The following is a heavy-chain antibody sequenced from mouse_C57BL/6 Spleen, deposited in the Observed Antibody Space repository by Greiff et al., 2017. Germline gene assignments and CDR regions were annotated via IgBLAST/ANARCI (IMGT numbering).Heavy chain of an antibody. CDR1: GFTFSSYA. J-gene: IGHJ2*01. CDR3: TRDQGWLLWFDY. CDR2: ISRGGDCI. V-gene: IGHV5-9-1*02. D-gene: IGHD2-3*01. Sequence: EVKLMESGEGLVKPGGSLKLSCAASGFTFSSYAMSWVRQTPEKRLEWVAYISRGGDCIYYADTVKGRFTISRDNARNTLYLQMSSLKSEDTAMXYCTRDQGWLLWFDYWGQGTTLTVSS.